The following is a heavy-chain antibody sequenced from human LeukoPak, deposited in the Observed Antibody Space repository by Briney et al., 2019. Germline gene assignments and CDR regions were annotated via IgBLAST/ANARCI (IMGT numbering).Heavy chain of an antibody. CDR2: ISYDGSNK. CDR3: AKDRGWLITNWFDP. V-gene: IGHV3-30*18. D-gene: IGHD3-16*01. J-gene: IGHJ5*02. CDR1: GFTFSSYG. Sequence: PGGSLRLSCAASGFTFSSYGMHWVRQAPGKGLEWVAVISYDGSNKYYADSVKGRFTISRDNSKNTLYLQMNSLRAEDTAVYYCAKDRGWLITNWFDPWGQGTLVTVSS.